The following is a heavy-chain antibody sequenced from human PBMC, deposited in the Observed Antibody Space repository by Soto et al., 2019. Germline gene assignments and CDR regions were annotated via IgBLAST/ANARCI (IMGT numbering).Heavy chain of an antibody. CDR2: INAGNGNT. CDR1: GYTFTSYA. D-gene: IGHD3-10*01. CDR3: ARDWLLWFGVHYYYYGMDV. Sequence: ASVKVSCKAPGYTFTSYAMHWVRQAPGQRLEWMGWINAGNGNTKYSQKFQGRVTITRDTSASTAYMELSSLRSEDTAVYYCARDWLLWFGVHYYYYGMDVWGQGTTVPVSS. V-gene: IGHV1-3*01. J-gene: IGHJ6*02.